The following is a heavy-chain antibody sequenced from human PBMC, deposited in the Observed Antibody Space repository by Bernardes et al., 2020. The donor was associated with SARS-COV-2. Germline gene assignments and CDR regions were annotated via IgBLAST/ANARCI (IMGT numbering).Heavy chain of an antibody. CDR2: INYSGST. Sequence: SETLSLTCAVYGGSLSGYYWNWIRQPPGKGLEWIGEINYSGSTNYNPSLKSRVTISVDTSKNQFSPKLSSVTAADTAVYYCARAVWGIWHFDLWGRDTLVTVSS. CDR1: GGSLSGYY. J-gene: IGHJ2*01. D-gene: IGHD3-16*01. CDR3: ARAVWGIWHFDL. V-gene: IGHV4-34*01.